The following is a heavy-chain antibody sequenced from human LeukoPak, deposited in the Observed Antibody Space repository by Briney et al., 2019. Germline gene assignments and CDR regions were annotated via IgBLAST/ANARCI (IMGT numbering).Heavy chain of an antibody. Sequence: PSETLSLTCAVSGGSISSSNWWSWVRQPPGKGLGWIGEIYHSGSTNYNPSLKSRVTISVDKSKNQFSLKLSSVTAADTAVYYCARTTFEYYYGMDVWGQGTTVTVSS. D-gene: IGHD1-1*01. J-gene: IGHJ6*02. CDR2: IYHSGST. V-gene: IGHV4-4*02. CDR3: ARTTFEYYYGMDV. CDR1: GGSISSSNW.